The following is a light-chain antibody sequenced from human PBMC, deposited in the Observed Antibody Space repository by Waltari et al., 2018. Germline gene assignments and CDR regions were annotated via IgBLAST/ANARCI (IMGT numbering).Light chain of an antibody. J-gene: IGLJ3*02. CDR2: KRN. V-gene: IGLV8-61*01. CDR3: LLYMGSGIWV. Sequence: QPVVSQAPSLSVPAGAPVTVTRASRTGALSPPSYSSWYQQTPGRAPRTLGYKRNSRSAGVPDRFSGSILGNKAALTITGAQADDESDYYCLLYMGSGIWVFGGGTKLTVL. CDR1: TGALSPPSY.